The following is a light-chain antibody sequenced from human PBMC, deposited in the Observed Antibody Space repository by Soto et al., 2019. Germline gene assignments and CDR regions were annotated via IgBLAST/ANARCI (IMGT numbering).Light chain of an antibody. Sequence: AIQMTQSPSSLSASVGDRVTITCRASQDIRNDLHWYQQKPGKAPKLLIYAAYSLRSGVPSRFSGSGSGTDFTLTISSLQPEDFATSYCLQVYTYPLTFGGGTRVEIK. V-gene: IGKV1-6*01. J-gene: IGKJ4*01. CDR2: AAY. CDR1: QDIRND. CDR3: LQVYTYPLT.